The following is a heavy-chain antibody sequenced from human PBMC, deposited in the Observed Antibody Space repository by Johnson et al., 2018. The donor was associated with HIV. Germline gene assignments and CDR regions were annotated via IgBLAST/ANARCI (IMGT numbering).Heavy chain of an antibody. CDR2: IYSGGST. CDR1: GFTVSRNY. CDR3: ARDPDGTTGTTYPDAAFDI. Sequence: ELLVESGGGLVQPGGSLRLSCAASGFTVSRNYMSWVRQAPGKGLEWVSVIYSGGSTYYADSVKGRFTISRDNAKSSLYLQMNSLRVEDTAIYYCARDPDGTTGTTYPDAAFDIWGQGTMVTVSS. D-gene: IGHD1-1*01. V-gene: IGHV3-66*01. J-gene: IGHJ3*02.